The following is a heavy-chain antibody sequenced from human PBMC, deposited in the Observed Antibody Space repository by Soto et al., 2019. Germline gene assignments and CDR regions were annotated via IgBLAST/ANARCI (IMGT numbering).Heavy chain of an antibody. CDR1: GDTFSGYP. Sequence: QVQLVQSGAELKKPGSSVKVSCKASGDTFSGYPINWVRQAPGEGLEWMGRIIPVFGTTNDAQRFEGRVTFTADETNNTGFLEFGGLLSEDTAVYYCARDGGFGELKYWGPGTLVTVSS. D-gene: IGHD3-10*01. CDR2: IIPVFGTT. J-gene: IGHJ4*02. V-gene: IGHV1-69*18. CDR3: ARDGGFGELKY.